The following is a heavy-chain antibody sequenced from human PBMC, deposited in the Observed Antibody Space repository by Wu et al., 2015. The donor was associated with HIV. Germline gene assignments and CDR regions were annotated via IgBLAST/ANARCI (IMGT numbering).Heavy chain of an antibody. CDR1: GYTFTSYY. V-gene: IGHV1-46*01. CDR3: ARGDRDYYFYMDV. CDR2: ISPRFGTA. Sequence: QVQLVQSGAEVKKPGASVKVSCKASGYTFTSYYMHWVRQAPGQGLEWMGGISPRFGTAHYAQQFQGRVTITADDSSTTVYMDLSSLRSDDTALYYCARGDRDYYFYMDVWGKGTTVIVSS. J-gene: IGHJ6*03.